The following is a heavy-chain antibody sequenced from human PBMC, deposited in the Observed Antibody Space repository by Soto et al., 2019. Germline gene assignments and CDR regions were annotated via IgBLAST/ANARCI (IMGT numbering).Heavy chain of an antibody. CDR2: INHSGRV. J-gene: IGHJ5*01. V-gene: IGHV4-34*01. D-gene: IGHD3-22*01. CDR3: STRAYDTNGYYRFDP. CDR1: GGCVSGHS. Sequence: SXGTLSLTCAVYGGCVSGHSWTWIRQSPGKGLEWIGDINHSGRVNYSPSLKSRVTISLDTSKNQFSLTLSAVTAADTAMYYCSTRAYDTNGYYRFDPWGQGTLVTVSS.